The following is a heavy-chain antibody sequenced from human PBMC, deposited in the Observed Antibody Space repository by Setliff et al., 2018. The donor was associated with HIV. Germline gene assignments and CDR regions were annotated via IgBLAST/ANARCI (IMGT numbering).Heavy chain of an antibody. J-gene: IGHJ4*02. CDR3: ARSRAAGFDY. CDR2: IGKAGTI. D-gene: IGHD6-13*01. V-gene: IGHV3-48*01. CDR1: GFSFSNYH. Sequence: GGSLRLSCAASGFSFSNYHMHWVRQAPGRGLEWVSFIGKAGTIYYADSVKGRFTISRDNAKNSLYLQMNSLRAEDTAVYYCARSRAAGFDYWGQGTLVTVSS.